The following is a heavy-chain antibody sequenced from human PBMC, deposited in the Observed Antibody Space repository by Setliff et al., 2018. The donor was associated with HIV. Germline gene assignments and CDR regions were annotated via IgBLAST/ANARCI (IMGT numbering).Heavy chain of an antibody. J-gene: IGHJ4*02. CDR1: GDFSNIQW. CDR2: IHHSGSA. D-gene: IGHD1-1*01. Sequence: SETLSLTCTVSGDFSNIQWWTWMRQSPGLGLQWIGSIHHSGSAYYDPSLKNRVTLSVDTSNNQVSLTLTSVTAADTAVYYCAKQPGGHSFFDHWGQGILVTVSS. V-gene: IGHV4-59*11. CDR3: AKQPGGHSFFDH.